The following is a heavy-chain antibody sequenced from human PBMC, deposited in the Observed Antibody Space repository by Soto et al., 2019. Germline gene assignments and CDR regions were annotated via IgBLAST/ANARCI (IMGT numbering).Heavy chain of an antibody. D-gene: IGHD6-13*01. J-gene: IGHJ4*02. CDR1: GFSFNDHY. Sequence: GGSLRLSCAVSGFSFNDHYMDWVRQAPGKGLEWVGRTRNNVYSDTKVYAPSLEGRFTISRDDSRDVLYLQMNGLKTEDTAIYYCVTSIPTRSWSGFDSWGRGTLVIVSS. CDR3: VTSIPTRSWSGFDS. CDR2: TRNNVYSDTK. V-gene: IGHV3-72*01.